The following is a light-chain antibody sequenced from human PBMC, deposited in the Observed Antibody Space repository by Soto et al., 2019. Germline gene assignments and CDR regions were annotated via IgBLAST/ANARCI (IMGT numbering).Light chain of an antibody. Sequence: QSVLTQPPSASGTPGQRVTISCSGSSSNIGGNTVNWYQQLPGTAPKVLIYSNNQWPSGVPDRFSGSKSGTSASLAISGLQSEDEADYYCAAWDNSLNVYVFGSGTKVTVL. J-gene: IGLJ1*01. CDR1: SSNIGGNT. V-gene: IGLV1-44*01. CDR2: SNN. CDR3: AAWDNSLNVYV.